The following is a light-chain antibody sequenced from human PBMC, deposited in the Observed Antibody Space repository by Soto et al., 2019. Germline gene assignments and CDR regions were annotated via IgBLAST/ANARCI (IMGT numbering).Light chain of an antibody. CDR3: QQYTSWLWT. CDR1: QSVSSSY. CDR2: GAS. V-gene: IGKV3-20*01. J-gene: IGKJ1*01. Sequence: EIVLTQSPGTLSLSPGERATLSCRASQSVSSSYLAWYQQKPGQAPRLLIYGASTRATGIPARFSGSGSGTEFTLIISSLQSEDSAVYYCQQYTSWLWTFGQGTKVDIK.